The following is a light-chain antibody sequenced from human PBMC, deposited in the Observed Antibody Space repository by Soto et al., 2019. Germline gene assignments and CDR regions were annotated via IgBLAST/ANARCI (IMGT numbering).Light chain of an antibody. Sequence: NFMLTQPHSVSESPGKTVTISCTRSSGSIATNYVQWYQQRPGSAPTTVIYEDKLRPSGVPDRFSGSKSDNTASLTVSGLQAEDEADYYCSSYAGNNNFVVFGGGTKVTVL. CDR2: EDK. CDR1: SGSIATNY. J-gene: IGLJ2*01. CDR3: SSYAGNNNFVV. V-gene: IGLV6-57*04.